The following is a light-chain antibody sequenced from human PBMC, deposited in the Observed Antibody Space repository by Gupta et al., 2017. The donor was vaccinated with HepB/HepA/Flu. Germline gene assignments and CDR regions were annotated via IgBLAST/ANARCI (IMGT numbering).Light chain of an antibody. CDR2: NDE. CDR3: AAWDNSRSYSV. V-gene: IGLV1-47*02. CDR1: NSNVGGHN. Sequence: VLTQPPSPSGPPGQRVAIACSGSNSNVGGHNVYWHRQLPGTAPKLLIYNDERRPSEVPDGFCGAKSGTSAALANSGRRTEEEADYYCAAWDNSRSYSVFGTGTWVTVL. J-gene: IGLJ1*01.